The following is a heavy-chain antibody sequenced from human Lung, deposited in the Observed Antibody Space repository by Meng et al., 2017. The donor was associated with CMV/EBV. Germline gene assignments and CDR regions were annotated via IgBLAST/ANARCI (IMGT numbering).Heavy chain of an antibody. Sequence: GESLKISCAAPGFTFSIYWMSWVRQAPGKGLEWVANIKEDGTENNYADSVKGRFTISRDNAKNSLYLQMNSLRAEDTAVYYCARDQPGGYCSDFCYYGMDVXGQGXTVTVSS. D-gene: IGHD2-2*03. V-gene: IGHV3-7*01. J-gene: IGHJ6*02. CDR1: GFTFSIYW. CDR2: IKEDGTEN. CDR3: ARDQPGGYCSDFCYYGMDV.